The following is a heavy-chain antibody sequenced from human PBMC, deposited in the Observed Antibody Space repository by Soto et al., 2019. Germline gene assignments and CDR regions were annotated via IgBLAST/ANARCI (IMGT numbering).Heavy chain of an antibody. CDR2: VKSKADGGTA. CDR3: NSYPEFCGGHTPL. J-gene: IGHJ4*02. Sequence: EVQLVESGGGLVQPGGSLRLSCAASGFSITNTWMHWVRQAPGKGLEWVGRVKSKADGGTADYAAPVKGRFTVSRDDSKNAQYLQMNSLKMEDTAVYYCNSYPEFCGGHTPLWGQGTLVTVSS. CDR1: GFSITNTW. V-gene: IGHV3-15*07. D-gene: IGHD2-21*01.